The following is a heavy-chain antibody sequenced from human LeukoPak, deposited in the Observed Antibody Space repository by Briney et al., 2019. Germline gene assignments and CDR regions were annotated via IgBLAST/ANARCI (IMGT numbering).Heavy chain of an antibody. J-gene: IGHJ4*02. Sequence: PGESLRISCKGSGYSFTSHWIGWVRQMPGKGLEWMGIIYPGDSDTRYSPSFQGQVTISADKSISTAYLQWSNLKASDTAIYYCARLVAIAAPYSDYWGRGTLVTVSS. CDR2: IYPGDSDT. V-gene: IGHV5-51*01. CDR3: ARLVAIAAPYSDY. CDR1: GYSFTSHW. D-gene: IGHD6-6*01.